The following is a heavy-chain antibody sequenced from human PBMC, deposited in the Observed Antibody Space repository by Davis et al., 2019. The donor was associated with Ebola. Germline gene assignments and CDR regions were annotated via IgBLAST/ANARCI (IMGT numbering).Heavy chain of an antibody. CDR3: ARDPYRTDYYGMDV. V-gene: IGHV1-2*04. Sequence: AASVKVSCKASGYTFTGYYMHWVRQAPGQGLEWMGWINPNSGGTNYAQKFQGWVTMTRDTSISTAYMELSRLRSDDTAVYYCARDPYRTDYYGMDVWGQGTTVTVSS. D-gene: IGHD3/OR15-3a*01. J-gene: IGHJ6*02. CDR1: GYTFTGYY. CDR2: INPNSGGT.